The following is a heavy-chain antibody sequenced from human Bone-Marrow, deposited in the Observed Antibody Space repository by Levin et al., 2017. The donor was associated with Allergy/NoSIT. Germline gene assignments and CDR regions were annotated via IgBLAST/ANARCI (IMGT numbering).Heavy chain of an antibody. Sequence: GGSLRLSCAASGFTFKDYWMHWVRQTPGKGLEWVSRINQDGSDTVYADFVKGRFTLSRDNAQNTLSLQMNSLRGDDTAVYYCARDRPHNWFDPWCQGTLVTVS. CDR3: ARDRPHNWFDP. J-gene: IGHJ5*02. V-gene: IGHV3-74*01. CDR1: GFTFKDYW. CDR2: INQDGSDT.